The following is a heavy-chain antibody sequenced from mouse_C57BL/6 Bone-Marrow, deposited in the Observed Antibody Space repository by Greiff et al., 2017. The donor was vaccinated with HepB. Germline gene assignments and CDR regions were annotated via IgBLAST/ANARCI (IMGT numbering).Heavy chain of an antibody. CDR1: GYTFTSYG. Sequence: QVQLQQSGAELARPGASVKLSCKASGYTFTSYGISWVKQRTGQGLEWIGEIYPRSGNTYYNEKFKGKATLTADKSSSTAYMELRSLTSDDSAVYICARFYGSSYVGAMDYWGQGTSVTVSS. D-gene: IGHD1-1*01. CDR2: IYPRSGNT. CDR3: ARFYGSSYVGAMDY. J-gene: IGHJ4*01. V-gene: IGHV1-81*01.